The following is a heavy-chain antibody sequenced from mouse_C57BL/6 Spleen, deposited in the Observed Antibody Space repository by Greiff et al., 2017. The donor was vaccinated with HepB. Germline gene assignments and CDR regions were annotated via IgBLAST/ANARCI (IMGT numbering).Heavy chain of an antibody. CDR1: GYTFTDYE. Sequence: VQVVESGAELVRPGASVTLSCKASGYTFTDYEMHWVKQTPVHGLEWIGAIDPETGGTAYNQKFKGKAILTADKSSSTAYMELRSLTSEDSAVYYCTRCGGLYYFDYWGQGTTLTVSS. V-gene: IGHV1-15*01. D-gene: IGHD1-1*02. CDR3: TRCGGLYYFDY. CDR2: IDPETGGT. J-gene: IGHJ2*01.